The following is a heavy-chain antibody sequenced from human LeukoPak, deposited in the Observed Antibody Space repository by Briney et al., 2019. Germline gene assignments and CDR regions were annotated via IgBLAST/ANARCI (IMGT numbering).Heavy chain of an antibody. J-gene: IGHJ4*02. CDR3: ARDGYCTTASCSV. CDR1: GFTVSSNY. Sequence: GGSLRLSCAASGFTVSSNYMSWVRQAPGKGLEWVSVIYSGGSTYYADSVKGRFTISRDNSRNTLYLQMNSLRAEDTAVYYCARDGYCTTASCSVWGQGILVTVSS. V-gene: IGHV3-53*01. CDR2: IYSGGST. D-gene: IGHD2-2*03.